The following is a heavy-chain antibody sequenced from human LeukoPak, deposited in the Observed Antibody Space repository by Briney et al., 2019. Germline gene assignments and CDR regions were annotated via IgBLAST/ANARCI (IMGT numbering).Heavy chain of an antibody. D-gene: IGHD2-2*01. J-gene: IGHJ4*02. Sequence: GASVKVSCKASGYTFTGYYMHWVRQAPGQGLEWMGWINPNSGGTNYAQKFQGRVTMTRDTSISTAYMELSRLRSDDTAVYYCARDGKYIVVVPAAIPFDYWGQGTLVTVSS. CDR1: GYTFTGYY. CDR2: INPNSGGT. V-gene: IGHV1-2*02. CDR3: ARDGKYIVVVPAAIPFDY.